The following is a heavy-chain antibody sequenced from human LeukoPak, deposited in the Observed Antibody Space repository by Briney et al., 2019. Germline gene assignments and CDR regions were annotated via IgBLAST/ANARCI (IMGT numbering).Heavy chain of an antibody. CDR3: ARSGWPLGGFDP. V-gene: IGHV4-39*01. CDR1: GGSISCDTHH. CDR2: VYYSGST. D-gene: IGHD3-10*01. Sequence: SETLSLTCTVSGGSISCDTHHWGWIRQPPGKGLQWIGSVYYSGSTYYNPSLRSRVTLSVDTSKDQFSLKLSSLTATDTAMYYCARSGWPLGGFDPWGQGILVTVSS. J-gene: IGHJ5*02.